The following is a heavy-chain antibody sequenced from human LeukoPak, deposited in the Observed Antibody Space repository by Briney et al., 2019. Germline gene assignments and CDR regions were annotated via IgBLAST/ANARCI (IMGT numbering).Heavy chain of an antibody. CDR3: ARGNGVGVPLHIYYYYYMDV. V-gene: IGHV1-8*01. Sequence: ASVKVSCKASGYTFASYDINWVRQATGQGLEWMGWMNPNSGNTGYAQKFQGRVTMTRNTSISTAYMELSSLRSEDTAVYYCARGNGVGVPLHIYYYYYMDVWGKGTTVTVSS. CDR1: GYTFASYD. CDR2: MNPNSGNT. J-gene: IGHJ6*03. D-gene: IGHD1-26*01.